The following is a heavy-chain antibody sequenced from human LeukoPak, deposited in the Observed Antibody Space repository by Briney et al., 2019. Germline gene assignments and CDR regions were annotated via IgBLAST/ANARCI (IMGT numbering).Heavy chain of an antibody. D-gene: IGHD3-3*01. CDR3: ARLGYYDFWSGYIAYYYYYMDV. J-gene: IGHJ6*03. CDR2: ISAYNGNT. CDR1: GYTFTSYG. Sequence: ASVTVSCKASGYTFTSYGISWVRQAPGQGLEWMGWISAYNGNTNYAQKLQGRVTMTTDTSTSTAYMELRSLRSDDTAVYYCARLGYYDFWSGYIAYYYYYMDVWGKGTTVTVSS. V-gene: IGHV1-18*01.